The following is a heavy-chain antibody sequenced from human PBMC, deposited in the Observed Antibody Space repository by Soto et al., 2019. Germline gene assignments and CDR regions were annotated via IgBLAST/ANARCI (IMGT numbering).Heavy chain of an antibody. CDR3: ASHLVMSGTRGFDN. J-gene: IGHJ4*02. CDR1: SGSIFSSNG. V-gene: IGHV4-4*02. CDR2: TRNSGGA. Sequence: QVQLQESGPGLVKPSGTLSLTCAVSSGSIFSSNGWSWVRQPPGKGLEWIGETRNSGGANYNPSLQSRVTITVDRSKNPFFLELRSVTAADTAVYYCASHLVMSGTRGFDNWGLGALVTVSP. D-gene: IGHD6-13*01.